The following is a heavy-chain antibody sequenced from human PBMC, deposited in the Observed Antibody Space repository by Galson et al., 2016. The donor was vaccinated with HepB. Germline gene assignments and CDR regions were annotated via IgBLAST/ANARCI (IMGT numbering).Heavy chain of an antibody. V-gene: IGHV3-66*01. CDR2: IYSGGST. CDR3: ARRDWSNGVFDY. Sequence: SLRLSCAASGFTVSSNYMSWVRQAPGKGLEWVSVIYSGGSTYYADSVKGRFTISRDNSKNTLYLQMNSLRGEDTAVYYCARRDWSNGVFDYWGQGTLVTVSS. CDR1: GFTVSSNY. J-gene: IGHJ4*02. D-gene: IGHD3/OR15-3a*01.